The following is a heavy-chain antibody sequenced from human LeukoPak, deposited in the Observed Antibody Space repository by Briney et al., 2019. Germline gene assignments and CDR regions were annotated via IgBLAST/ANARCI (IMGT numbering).Heavy chain of an antibody. J-gene: IGHJ6*02. CDR2: IKTDGSKK. CDR3: AXDSVLXXIXTRXYWDYYYGMDV. Sequence: GGSLRLSCAVSGFTFSNTWMNWVRQAPGRGLEWVANIKTDGSKKYYADSVKGRFTISRDNAKNSLYLQMNSLRAEDTAVYYXAXDSVLXXIXTRXYWDYYYGMDVWGQGTTVTVSS. V-gene: IGHV3-7*03. D-gene: IGHD1-26*01. CDR1: GFTFSNTW.